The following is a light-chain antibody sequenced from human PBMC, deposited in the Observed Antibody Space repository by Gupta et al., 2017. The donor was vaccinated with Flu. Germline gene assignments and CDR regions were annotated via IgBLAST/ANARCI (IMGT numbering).Light chain of an antibody. CDR3: AAWDDSLNGLV. V-gene: IGLV1-44*01. J-gene: IGLJ2*01. CDR1: SSNIGSNT. Sequence: VLTQPSSASGTPGTRASISCSGSSSNIGSNTVNWYQQLPGTAPKLLIYSNNQRPSGVPDRFSGSKSGTAASRAISGLQSEDEADDYCAAWDDSLNGLVCGGGTKLAV. CDR2: SNN.